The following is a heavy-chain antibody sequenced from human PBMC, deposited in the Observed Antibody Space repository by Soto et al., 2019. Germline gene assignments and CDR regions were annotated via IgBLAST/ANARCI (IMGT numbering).Heavy chain of an antibody. CDR3: ARDKGPRYYHYGMDV. CDR1: GFTFTDCY. CDR2: INPNSGGT. Sequence: ASVKVSCKSSGFTFTDCYIHCVRQAPGQGLEWMGWINPNSGGTNYAQKFQGRVTMTRDTSISTAYTELSSTYMELSRLRSDDTAIYYCARDKGPRYYHYGMDVWGQGTTVTVSS. V-gene: IGHV1-2*02. J-gene: IGHJ6*02.